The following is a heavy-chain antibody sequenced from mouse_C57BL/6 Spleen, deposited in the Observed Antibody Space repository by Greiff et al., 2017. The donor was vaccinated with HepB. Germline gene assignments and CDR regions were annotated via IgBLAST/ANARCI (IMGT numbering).Heavy chain of an antibody. J-gene: IGHJ4*01. V-gene: IGHV1-63*01. CDR2: IYPGGGYT. CDR3: ARVPYDEIYYYAMDY. CDR1: GYTFTNYW. D-gene: IGHD2-12*01. Sequence: VQLQQSGAELVRPGTSVKMSCKASGYTFTNYWIGWAKQRPGHGLEWIGDIYPGGGYTNYNEKFKGKATLTADKSSSTAYMQFSSLTSEDSAIYYWARVPYDEIYYYAMDYWGQGTSVTVSS.